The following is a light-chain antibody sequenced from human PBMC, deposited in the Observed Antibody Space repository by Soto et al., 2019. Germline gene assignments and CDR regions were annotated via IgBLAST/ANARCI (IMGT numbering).Light chain of an antibody. Sequence: LPQSSSPLHAHEGDRVPITCRASQDINNWLAWYQQKPGQAPNLLIYAASTLQSGVPSRFSGSGSGTHFTRTISCLKHEDVATCMCQLANSFFGTFCGGTKVEIK. V-gene: IGKV1-12*01. CDR2: AAS. CDR1: QDINNW. J-gene: IGKJ4*01. CDR3: QLANSFFGT.